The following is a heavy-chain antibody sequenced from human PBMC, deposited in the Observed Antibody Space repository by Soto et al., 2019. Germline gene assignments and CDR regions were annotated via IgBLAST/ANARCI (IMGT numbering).Heavy chain of an antibody. D-gene: IGHD6-6*01. CDR1: GGSITSSSYY. J-gene: IGHJ6*02. CDR3: ALAARLNYYGMDV. Sequence: QLQLQESGPGLVKPSETLSLTCTVSGGSITSSSYYWGWIRQPPGKVLEWNVRIYSSGSTYYNPSLKSRFTISVDTSTNQFSLTLSSVTAADTAVYYWALAARLNYYGMDVWGQETKVTVSS. CDR2: IYSSGST. V-gene: IGHV4-39*01.